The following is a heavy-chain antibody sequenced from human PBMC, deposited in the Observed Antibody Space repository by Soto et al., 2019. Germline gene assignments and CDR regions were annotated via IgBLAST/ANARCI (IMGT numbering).Heavy chain of an antibody. CDR3: ARDSISGRYGYYGTCCFDY. J-gene: IGHJ4*02. CDR2: ISSSSSYI. Sequence: GGSLRLSCAASGFTFSSYSMNWVRQAPGKGLEWVSSISSSSSYIYYADSVKGRFTISRDNAKNSLYLQMNSLRAEDTAVYYCARDSISGRYGYYGTCCFDYWGRGTLVTVSS. V-gene: IGHV3-21*01. CDR1: GFTFSSYS. D-gene: IGHD4-17*01.